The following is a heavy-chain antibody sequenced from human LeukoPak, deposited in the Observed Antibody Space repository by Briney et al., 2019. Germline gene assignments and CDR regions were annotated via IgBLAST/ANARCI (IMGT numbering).Heavy chain of an antibody. CDR1: GFTFSSYS. CDR3: ARGRGFGSWYPVHWFDP. V-gene: IGHV3-21*01. CDR2: ISSSSSYI. D-gene: IGHD6-13*01. J-gene: IGHJ5*02. Sequence: PGGSLRLSCAASGFTFSSYSMNRVRQAPGKGLEWVSSISSSSSYIYYADSVKGRFTISRDNAKNSLYLQMNSLRAEDTAVYYCARGRGFGSWYPVHWFDPWGQGTLVTVSS.